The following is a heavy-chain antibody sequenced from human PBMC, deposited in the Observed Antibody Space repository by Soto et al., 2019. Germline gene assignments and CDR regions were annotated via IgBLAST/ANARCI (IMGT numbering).Heavy chain of an antibody. J-gene: IGHJ5*02. D-gene: IGHD2-2*01. CDR2: ISAYNGNT. Sequence: APVKVSCKASGYTFTSYGISWVRQAPGQGLEWMGWISAYNGNTNYAQKLQGRVTMTADTSTSTAYMELRSLRSDDTAVYCCAREGADQPLLSWGQGTLVTVSS. CDR3: AREGADQPLLS. CDR1: GYTFTSYG. V-gene: IGHV1-18*01.